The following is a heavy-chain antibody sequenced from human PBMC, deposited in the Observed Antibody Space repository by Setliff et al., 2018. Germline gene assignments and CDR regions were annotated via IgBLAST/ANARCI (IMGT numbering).Heavy chain of an antibody. CDR2: ISA. D-gene: IGHD1-26*01. CDR3: ARDTHQWDPLYFDS. J-gene: IGHJ4*02. CDR1: GYTFISYG. V-gene: IGHV1-18*01. Sequence: ASVKVSCKTSGYTFISYGINWVRQAPGQGLEWMGWISAYAQKFQGRVTMTTDTSTSTVYMELRSLRSDDTAMYYCARDTHQWDPLYFDSWGQGTLVTVSS.